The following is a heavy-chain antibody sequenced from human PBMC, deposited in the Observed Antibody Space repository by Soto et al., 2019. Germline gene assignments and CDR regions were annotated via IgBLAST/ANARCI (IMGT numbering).Heavy chain of an antibody. J-gene: IGHJ3*02. Sequence: GVPLSRSFASSGFSFSTYALTWVRQAPGKGLGLVSGISASGATTYYADSVKGRCTISRGNSKNTVFLQMASLRAGDTALYYCAKWTDTVIEAALGGDGFDIWGQGTRVTVSS. D-gene: IGHD2-15*01. CDR2: ISASGATT. CDR3: AKWTDTVIEAALGGDGFDI. CDR1: GFSFSTYA. V-gene: IGHV3-23*01.